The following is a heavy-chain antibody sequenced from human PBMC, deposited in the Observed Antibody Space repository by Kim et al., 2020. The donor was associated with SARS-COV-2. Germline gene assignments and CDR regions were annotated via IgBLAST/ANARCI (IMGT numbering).Heavy chain of an antibody. D-gene: IGHD3-10*01. Sequence: VKGRFTNSRDNAKNSLYLKMNSLRAENTAVYYCAVYKHYSGSMGDRVDYWGQGTLVTVSS. V-gene: IGHV3-11*04. CDR3: AVYKHYSGSMGDRVDY. J-gene: IGHJ4*02.